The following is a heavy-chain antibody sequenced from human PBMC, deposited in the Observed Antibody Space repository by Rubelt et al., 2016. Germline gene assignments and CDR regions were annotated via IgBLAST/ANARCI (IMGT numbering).Heavy chain of an antibody. CDR3: ARVPGSRSGSYYYGMDV. J-gene: IGHJ6*02. V-gene: IGHV1-46*03. D-gene: IGHD6-6*01. CDR2: INPSGGST. Sequence: INPSGGSTSYAQKFQGRVTMTRDTSTSTVYMELSSLRSEDTAVYYCARVPGSRSGSYYYGMDVWGQGTTVTVSS.